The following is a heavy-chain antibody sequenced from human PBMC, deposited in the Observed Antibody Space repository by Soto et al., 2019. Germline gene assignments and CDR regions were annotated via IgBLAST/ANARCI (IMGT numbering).Heavy chain of an antibody. Sequence: SETLSLTCTVACGSISSYYWSWIRQPPGKELEWIGYIHYTGTTKYNPSLKSRVTISVDTSKNQFSLKLDSMTAADTAVYYCARDGSHCVTTSCPGAWFYPWGQGTLVTVSS. V-gene: IGHV4-59*01. CDR3: ARDGSHCVTTSCPGAWFYP. CDR2: IHYTGTT. CDR1: CGSISSYY. J-gene: IGHJ5*02. D-gene: IGHD2-2*01.